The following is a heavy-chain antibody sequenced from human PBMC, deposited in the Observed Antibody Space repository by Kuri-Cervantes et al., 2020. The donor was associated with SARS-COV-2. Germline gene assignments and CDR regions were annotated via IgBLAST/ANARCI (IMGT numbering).Heavy chain of an antibody. D-gene: IGHD3-3*01. V-gene: IGHV1-2*02. CDR2: INPNSGGT. CDR3: ARDFWSGYYMSYYFDY. J-gene: IGHJ4*02. CDR1: GYTFTGYY. Sequence: ASVKVSCKASGYTFTGYYTHWVRQAPGQGLEWMGWINPNSGGTNYAQKFQGRVTMTRDTSISTAYMELRSLRSDDTAVYYCARDFWSGYYMSYYFDYWGQGTLVTVSS.